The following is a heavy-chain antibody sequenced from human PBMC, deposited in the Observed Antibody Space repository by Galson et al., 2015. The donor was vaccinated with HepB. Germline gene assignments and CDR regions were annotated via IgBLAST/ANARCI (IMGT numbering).Heavy chain of an antibody. D-gene: IGHD2-2*02. CDR2: IWYDGSNK. CDR3: ARGEKPYCSSTSCYNTGSDAFDI. Sequence: SLRLSCAASGFTFSNYGMHWVRQAPGKGPEWVAVIWYDGSNKYYADSVKGRFTISRDNSKNTLYLQMNSLRAEDTAVYYCARGEKPYCSSTSCYNTGSDAFDIWGQGTMVTVSS. J-gene: IGHJ3*02. V-gene: IGHV3-33*01. CDR1: GFTFSNYG.